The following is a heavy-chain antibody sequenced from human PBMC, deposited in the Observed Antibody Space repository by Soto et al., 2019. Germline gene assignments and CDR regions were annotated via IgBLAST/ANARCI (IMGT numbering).Heavy chain of an antibody. CDR1: GYNFASQW. Sequence: PGASLKISCKVSGYNFASQWIDWVRQKPGKGLEWMGIIYPSVSDTRYRPSFQGPVIISADKSISAAYLQWSSLKASVTAMHYSARAHFPDGSSCYRVGYWGKGTLGAVSS. J-gene: IGHJ4*02. V-gene: IGHV5-51*01. CDR2: IYPSVSDT. CDR3: ARAHFPDGSSCYRVGY. D-gene: IGHD2-2*02.